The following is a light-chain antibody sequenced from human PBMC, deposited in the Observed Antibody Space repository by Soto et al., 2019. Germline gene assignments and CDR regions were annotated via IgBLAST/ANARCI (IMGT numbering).Light chain of an antibody. CDR3: QHYGTSAL. CDR2: AS. V-gene: IGKV3-20*01. Sequence: EIVLTQSPGTLSLSPGERATLSCRASQSVSDMYLAWYQQKPGQAPRLLSHASNRATGIPYRFSGSGSGTDFTLTLSRLEPEDFGVYYCQHYGTSALFGPGTKVEIK. J-gene: IGKJ3*01. CDR1: QSVSDMY.